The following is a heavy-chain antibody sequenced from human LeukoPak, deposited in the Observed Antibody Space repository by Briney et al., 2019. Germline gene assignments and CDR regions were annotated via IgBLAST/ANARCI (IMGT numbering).Heavy chain of an antibody. J-gene: IGHJ4*02. V-gene: IGHV4-34*01. Sequence: SETLSLTCAVYGGSFSGYYWSWIRQPPGKGLEWIGEINHSGSTNYNPSLKSRVTISVNTSKNQFSLKLSSVTAADTAVYYCARGAGGLAGRWGQGTLVTVSS. CDR3: ARGAGGLAGR. CDR2: INHSGST. CDR1: GGSFSGYY. D-gene: IGHD2-15*01.